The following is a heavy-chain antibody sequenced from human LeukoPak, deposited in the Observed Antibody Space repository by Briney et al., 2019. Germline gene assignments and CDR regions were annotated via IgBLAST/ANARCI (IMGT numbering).Heavy chain of an antibody. J-gene: IGHJ5*02. Sequence: GGSLRLSCAASGFTFSSYSMNWVRQAPGKGLEWVSSISSSSSYIYYADSVKGRFTISRDNAKNSLYLQMNSLRAEDTAVYYCARDRHLTGYYSWAGRWFDPWGQGTLVTVSS. CDR1: GFTFSSYS. D-gene: IGHD3-9*01. CDR2: ISSSSSYI. V-gene: IGHV3-21*01. CDR3: ARDRHLTGYYSWAGRWFDP.